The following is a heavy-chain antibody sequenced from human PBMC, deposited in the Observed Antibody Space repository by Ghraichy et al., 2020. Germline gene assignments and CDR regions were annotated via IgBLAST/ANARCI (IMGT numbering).Heavy chain of an antibody. CDR2: ISYDGSNK. V-gene: IGHV3-30*04. D-gene: IGHD1-7*01. CDR1: GFTFSSYA. J-gene: IGHJ5*02. Sequence: GGSLRLSCAASGFTFSSYAMHWVRQAPGKGLEWVAVISYDGSNKYYADSVKGRFTISRDNSKNTLYLQMNSLRAEDTAVYYCARELRGITGTDRWFDPWGQGTLVTVSS. CDR3: ARELRGITGTDRWFDP.